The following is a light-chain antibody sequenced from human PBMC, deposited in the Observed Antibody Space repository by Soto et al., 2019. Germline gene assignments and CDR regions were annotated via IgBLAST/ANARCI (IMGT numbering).Light chain of an antibody. V-gene: IGLV1-51*01. CDR3: ATWDSSLSGEV. CDR2: DNN. CDR1: SSNIGNNY. J-gene: IGLJ2*01. Sequence: QSVLTQPPSVSAAPGQKVTISCSGSSSNIGNNYVSWYQQLPGTAPKLLIYDNNKRPSGIPDRFSGSKSGTSATLGITGLQTGDEAEYHCATWDSSLSGEVFGGGTKLTVL.